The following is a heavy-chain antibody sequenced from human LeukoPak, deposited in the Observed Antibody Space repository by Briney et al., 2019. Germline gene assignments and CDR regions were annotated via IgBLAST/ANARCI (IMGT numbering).Heavy chain of an antibody. CDR3: AKAQTRSAWLSDAFDI. J-gene: IGHJ3*02. V-gene: IGHV3-23*01. CDR1: GFTFSSYA. Sequence: AGGSLRLSCAASGFTFSSYAMSWVRQAPGKGLEWVSAISGSGGSTYYADSVKGRFTISRDNSKNTLYLQMNSLRAEDTAVYYCAKAQTRSAWLSDAFDIWGQGTMVIVSS. CDR2: ISGSGGST. D-gene: IGHD2-15*01.